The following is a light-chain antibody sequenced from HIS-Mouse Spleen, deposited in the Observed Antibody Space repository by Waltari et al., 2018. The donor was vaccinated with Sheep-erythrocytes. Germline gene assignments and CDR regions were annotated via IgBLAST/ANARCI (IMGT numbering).Light chain of an antibody. J-gene: IGKJ1*01. CDR3: QQANSFPPT. Sequence: IQMTQSPSSVSASVGDRVTITCRASQGISSWLGWYQQKPGKATKLLIYAASSLQSGVTSRFSGSGSGTDFTLTISSLQPEDFATYYCQQANSFPPTFGQGTKVEIK. V-gene: IGKV1-12*01. CDR1: QGISSW. CDR2: AAS.